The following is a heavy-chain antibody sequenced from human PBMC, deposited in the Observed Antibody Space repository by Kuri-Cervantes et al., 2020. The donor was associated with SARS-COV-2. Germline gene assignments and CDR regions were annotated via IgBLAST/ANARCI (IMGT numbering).Heavy chain of an antibody. J-gene: IGHJ4*02. CDR3: ARDIAVASGYYFDY. CDR2: INHSGST. D-gene: IGHD6-19*01. CDR1: GGSFSGYY. Sequence: ETLSLTCAVYGGSFSGYYWSWIRQPPGKGLEWIGEINHSGSTNYNPSLKSRVTILVDTSKNQFSLKLSSVTAADTAVYYCARDIAVASGYYFDYWGQGTLVTVSS. V-gene: IGHV4-34*01.